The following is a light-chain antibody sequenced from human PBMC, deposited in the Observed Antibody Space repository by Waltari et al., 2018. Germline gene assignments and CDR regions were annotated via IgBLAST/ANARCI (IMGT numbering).Light chain of an antibody. V-gene: IGKV2-28*01. CDR2: LAS. J-gene: IGKJ1*01. CDR3: MQTVQAPWT. Sequence: DIVMTQSPLSLPVTPGEPASISCRPSQSLLHSNGYNYFNWYVQKPGQSPQLLIYLASNLASGVPDRFSGSGSGTDFTLKISRVEAEDVGVYYCMQTVQAPWTFGQGTKVEI. CDR1: QSLLHSNGYNY.